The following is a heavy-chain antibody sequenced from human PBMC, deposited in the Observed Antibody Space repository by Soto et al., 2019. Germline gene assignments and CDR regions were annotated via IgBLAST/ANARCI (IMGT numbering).Heavy chain of an antibody. CDR1: GGTFSSYA. J-gene: IGHJ6*02. D-gene: IGHD1-26*01. V-gene: IGHV1-69*01. CDR3: ASSGSYRHYYGMDV. CDR2: IIPIFGTA. Sequence: QVQLVQSGAEVKKPGSSVKVSCKASGGTFSSYAISWVRQAPGQGLEWMGGIIPIFGTANYAQKFQGRVTITAHQSTSTAYRELSSLRSEDTAVYYCASSGSYRHYYGMDVWGQGTTVTVSS.